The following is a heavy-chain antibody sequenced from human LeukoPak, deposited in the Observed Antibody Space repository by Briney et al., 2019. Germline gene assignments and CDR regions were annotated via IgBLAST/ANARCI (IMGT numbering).Heavy chain of an antibody. Sequence: PSETLALTCSVSGGSVTSYYWNWVRQTPGKGLEWIGYISSSETTDYGPSFKSRVTMSLDTSKNQFSPKLSSVTAADTGVYYCARGYCSDERCPVFPSWGQGTLVTVSS. D-gene: IGHD2-15*01. CDR3: ARGYCSDERCPVFPS. V-gene: IGHV4-59*02. CDR2: ISSSETT. CDR1: GGSVTSYY. J-gene: IGHJ5*02.